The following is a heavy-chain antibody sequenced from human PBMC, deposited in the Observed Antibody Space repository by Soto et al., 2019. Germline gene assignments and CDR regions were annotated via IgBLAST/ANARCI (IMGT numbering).Heavy chain of an antibody. J-gene: IGHJ4*02. Sequence: QVQLQQWGAGLLKPSETLSLTCAVYGGSFSGYYWSWIRQPPGKGLEWIGEINHSGSTNYNPSLKRRVTISVDTSKNQFSLKLSSVTAADTAVYYCARAISSSWGLDYWGQGTLVTVSS. D-gene: IGHD6-13*01. CDR3: ARAISSSWGLDY. CDR2: INHSGST. CDR1: GGSFSGYY. V-gene: IGHV4-34*01.